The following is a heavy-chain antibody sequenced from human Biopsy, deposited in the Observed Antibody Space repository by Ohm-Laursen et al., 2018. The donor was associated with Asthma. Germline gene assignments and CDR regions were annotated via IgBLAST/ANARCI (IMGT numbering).Heavy chain of an antibody. D-gene: IGHD3-22*01. J-gene: IGHJ4*02. Sequence: SLRLSCSASGFTFSSYAMSWVRQAPGKGLEWVSAISGSGGSTYYSDSVKGRFTISRDNSKNTLYLQMNGLRAEDTAVYYCAKGYYYDSSGFDYWGQGTLVTVSS. CDR1: GFTFSSYA. CDR2: ISGSGGST. V-gene: IGHV3-23*01. CDR3: AKGYYYDSSGFDY.